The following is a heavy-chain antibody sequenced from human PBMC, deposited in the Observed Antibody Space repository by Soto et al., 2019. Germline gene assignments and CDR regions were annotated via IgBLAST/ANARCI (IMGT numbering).Heavy chain of an antibody. CDR1: GFTFSSYA. V-gene: IGHV3-23*01. CDR2: ISGSGGST. J-gene: IGHJ6*02. Sequence: PVGSLRLSCAASGFTFSSYAMSWVRQAPGKGLEWVSAISGSGGSTYYADSVKGRFTISRDNSKNTLYLQMNSLRAEDTAVYYCAKCPAALIYYYYGMDVWGQGTTVTVSS. CDR3: AKCPAALIYYYYGMDV. D-gene: IGHD2-2*01.